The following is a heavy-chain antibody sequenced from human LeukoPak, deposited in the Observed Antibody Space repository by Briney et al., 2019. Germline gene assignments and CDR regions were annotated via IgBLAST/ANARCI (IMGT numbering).Heavy chain of an antibody. CDR1: GGSISSYY. D-gene: IGHD3-10*01. J-gene: IGHJ4*02. V-gene: IGHV4-59*01. CDR3: ARDAYGSGSYNDY. Sequence: SETLSLTCTVSGGSISSYYWSWIRQPPGKGLEWIGYIYYSGSTNYNPSLKSRVTISVDTSKNQFSLKLSSVTAADTAVYYCARDAYGSGSYNDYWGQGTLVTVSS. CDR2: IYYSGST.